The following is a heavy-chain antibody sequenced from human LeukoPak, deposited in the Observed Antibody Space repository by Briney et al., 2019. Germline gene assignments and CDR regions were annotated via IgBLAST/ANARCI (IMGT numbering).Heavy chain of an antibody. V-gene: IGHV1-69*13. Sequence: GASVKVSCKASGGTFSSYAISWVRQAPGQGLEWMGGIIPIFGTANYAQKFQGRVTITADESTSTAYMELSSLRSEDTAVYYCARAKYYEGQRLDYWGQGTLVTVSS. CDR3: ARAKYYEGQRLDY. CDR1: GGTFSSYA. D-gene: IGHD3-3*01. J-gene: IGHJ4*02. CDR2: IIPIFGTA.